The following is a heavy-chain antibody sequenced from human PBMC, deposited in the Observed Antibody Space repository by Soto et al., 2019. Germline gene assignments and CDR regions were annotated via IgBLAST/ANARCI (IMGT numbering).Heavy chain of an antibody. CDR3: ARSRANYYDTSGYYYSTFDY. J-gene: IGHJ4*02. CDR2: IIPIFGTA. Sequence: QVQLVQSGAEVKKPGSSVKVSCKASGGTFSSYAISWVRQAPGQGLEWVGGIIPIFGTASYAQKFQGRVTITADESTSTDYMELSSLRSEDTAVYYCARSRANYYDTSGYYYSTFDYWGQGTLVTVSS. D-gene: IGHD3-22*01. V-gene: IGHV1-69*12. CDR1: GGTFSSYA.